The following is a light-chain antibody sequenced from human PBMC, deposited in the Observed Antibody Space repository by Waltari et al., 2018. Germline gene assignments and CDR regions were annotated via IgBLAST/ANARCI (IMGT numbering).Light chain of an antibody. CDR3: GQSTHLPRT. CDR1: QSLVHSNGNTY. Sequence: DVVLPQSPLPLSITPGQPASISCRSGQSLVHSNGNTYLNWYQQKPGQPPRRLIYEVSKQDSGVPDRFSGSGAGTDFTLKITRVEAEDVGLYYCGQSTHLPRTFGQGTKVEI. J-gene: IGKJ1*01. CDR2: EVS. V-gene: IGKV2-30*02.